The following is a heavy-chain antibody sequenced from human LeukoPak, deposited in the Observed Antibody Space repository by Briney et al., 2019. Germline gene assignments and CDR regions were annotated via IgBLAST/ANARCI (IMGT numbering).Heavy chain of an antibody. D-gene: IGHD3-3*01. CDR3: ASGEAYYNFWSGYKAFDY. CDR1: GYTFTSYY. J-gene: IGHJ4*02. V-gene: IGHV1-46*01. Sequence: ASVKVSCKASGYTFTSYYMHWVRQAPGQGLEWMGIINPSGGSTSYAQKFQGRVTMTRDTSTSTVYMELSSLRSEDTAVYYCASGEAYYNFWSGYKAFDYWGQGTLVTVSS. CDR2: INPSGGST.